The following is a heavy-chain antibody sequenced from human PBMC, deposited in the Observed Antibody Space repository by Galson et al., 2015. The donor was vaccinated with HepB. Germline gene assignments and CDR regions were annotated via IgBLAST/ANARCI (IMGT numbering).Heavy chain of an antibody. CDR3: ARDQAMGIMITFGGNYDAFDI. Sequence: SLRLSCAASGFTFSSYSMNWVRQAPGKGLEWVSYISSSSSTIYYADSVKGRFTISRDNAKNSLYLQMNSLRAEDTAVYYCARDQAMGIMITFGGNYDAFDIWGQGTMVTVSS. J-gene: IGHJ3*02. CDR2: ISSSSSTI. CDR1: GFTFSSYS. V-gene: IGHV3-48*01. D-gene: IGHD3-16*01.